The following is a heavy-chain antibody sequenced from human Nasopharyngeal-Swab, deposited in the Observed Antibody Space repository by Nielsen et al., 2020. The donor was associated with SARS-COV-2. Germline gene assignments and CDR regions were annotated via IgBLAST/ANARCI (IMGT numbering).Heavy chain of an antibody. CDR3: ARGPLPRYCSGGSCYSRYYYYMDV. CDR1: GGSISSGGYY. V-gene: IGHV4-31*03. CDR2: IYYSGGT. J-gene: IGHJ6*03. D-gene: IGHD2-15*01. Sequence: SETLSLTCTVSGGSISSGGYYWSWIRQHPGKGLEWIGYIYYSGGTNYNPSLKSRVTISVDTSKNQFSLKLSSVTAADTAVYYCARGPLPRYCSGGSCYSRYYYYMDVWGKGTTVTVSS.